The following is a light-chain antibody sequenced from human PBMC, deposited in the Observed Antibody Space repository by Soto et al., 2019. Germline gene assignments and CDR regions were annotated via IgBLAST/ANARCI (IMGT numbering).Light chain of an antibody. Sequence: QSALTQPASVSGSPGQSITISCTGTSSDVGGYNYVSWYQHHPGKAPKLMIYDVSDRPSGVSNRFSGSKSGNTASLTISGLQADDEADYYGSTYTSSSTRGDVVFGGGTKVTVL. J-gene: IGLJ2*01. CDR2: DVS. CDR3: STYTSSSTRGDVV. CDR1: SSDVGGYNY. V-gene: IGLV2-14*03.